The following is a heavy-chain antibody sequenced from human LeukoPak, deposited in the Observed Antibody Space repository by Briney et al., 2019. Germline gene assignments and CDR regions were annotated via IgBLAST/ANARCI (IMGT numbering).Heavy chain of an antibody. D-gene: IGHD1-26*01. Sequence: SETLSLTCTVSGDSMSSGSDYGSWIRQPAGEGLEWIGRIYSSGRTHYSPSLKSQVAISVDTSKNRFSLRLSSVTAADTAVYYCARDLGGSYSSETWSDPWGQGTLVTVSS. CDR2: IYSSGRT. J-gene: IGHJ5*02. V-gene: IGHV4-61*02. CDR1: GDSMSSGSDY. CDR3: ARDLGGSYSSETWSDP.